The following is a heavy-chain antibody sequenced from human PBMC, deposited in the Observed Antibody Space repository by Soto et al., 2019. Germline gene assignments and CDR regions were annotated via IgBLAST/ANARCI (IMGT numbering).Heavy chain of an antibody. CDR3: ARGGFCNTTSCYGGWFDP. CDR2: INHGGYT. D-gene: IGHD2-2*01. V-gene: IGHV4-34*01. Sequence: SETLSLTCVVYGGSFNDYYWTWIRQPPGKGLEWIGEINHGGYTNYNPSFKSRVTISVDTSKNQFSLKLSSVTAADTAVYYCARGGFCNTTSCYGGWFDPCGQGTLVTVSS. J-gene: IGHJ5*02. CDR1: GGSFNDYY.